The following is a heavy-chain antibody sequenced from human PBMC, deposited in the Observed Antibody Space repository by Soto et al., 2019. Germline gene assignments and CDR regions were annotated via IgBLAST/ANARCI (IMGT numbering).Heavy chain of an antibody. V-gene: IGHV3-48*01. CDR2: ISGSSSTI. CDR3: AKNPGYYYDSTGYHFDY. CDR1: GFTFSSYS. J-gene: IGHJ4*02. D-gene: IGHD3-22*01. Sequence: PGGSLRLSCAAPGFTFSSYSMNWVRQAPGKGLEWVSYISGSSSTIYYVDSVKGRFTISRDNSKNTLYLQMNSLRAEDTAVYYCAKNPGYYYDSTGYHFDYWGQGTLVTVSS.